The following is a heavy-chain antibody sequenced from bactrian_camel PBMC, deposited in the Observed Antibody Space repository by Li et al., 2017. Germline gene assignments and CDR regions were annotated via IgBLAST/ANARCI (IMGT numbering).Heavy chain of an antibody. Sequence: HVQLVESGGGSVQAGGSLRLSCVASGFPFSANHMSWVRQAPGRGLEWVSSITASGTTSYSNSVRGRFTISRDNAKNTLYLQLDSLKTEDTATYHCAKGRPRLGLVAADLDRGQGTQVTVSS. D-gene: IGHD7*01. CDR3: AKGRPRLGLVAADLD. CDR1: GFPFSANH. J-gene: IGHJ4*01. V-gene: IGHV3S1*01. CDR2: ITASGTT.